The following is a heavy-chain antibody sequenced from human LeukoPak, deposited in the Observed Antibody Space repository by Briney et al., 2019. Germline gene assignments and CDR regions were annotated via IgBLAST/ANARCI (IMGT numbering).Heavy chain of an antibody. J-gene: IGHJ4*02. CDR1: GGSISSSNW. CDR2: INHSGST. D-gene: IGHD4-17*01. CDR3: ARQGSFRRGSTVTTPRGYFDY. V-gene: IGHV4-4*02. Sequence: SETLSLTCAVSGGSISSSNWWSWVRQPPGKGLEWIGEINHSGSTNYNPSLKSRVTISVDTSKNQFSLKLSSVTAADTAVYYCARQGSFRRGSTVTTPRGYFDYWGQGTLVTVSS.